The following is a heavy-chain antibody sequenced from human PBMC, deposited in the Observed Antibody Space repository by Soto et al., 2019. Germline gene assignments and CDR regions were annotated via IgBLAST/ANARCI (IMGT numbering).Heavy chain of an antibody. Sequence: GGSLRLSCAASGFTFSSHTMHWVRQAPGKGLEYVSTVSSNGGSTYYADSVRGRFTISRDNSKNTLYLQMGSLRAEDMAVYYCARGLGSSWYYAFDIWGQGTMVTVSS. CDR2: VSSNGGST. J-gene: IGHJ3*02. CDR1: GFTFSSHT. V-gene: IGHV3-64*02. CDR3: ARGLGSSWYYAFDI. D-gene: IGHD6-13*01.